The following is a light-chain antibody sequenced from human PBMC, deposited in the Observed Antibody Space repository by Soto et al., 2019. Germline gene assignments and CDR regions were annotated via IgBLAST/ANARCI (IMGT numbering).Light chain of an antibody. Sequence: QSALTQPASVSGSPGQSITISCTGTSSDVGGYNYVSWYQQHPGKAPKLMIYDVSNRPSGVSNRFSGSTSGNTASLTISGLQAEDEADYYCGSYTSSSTLVFGTGTKVPVL. CDR1: SSDVGGYNY. CDR2: DVS. CDR3: GSYTSSSTLV. V-gene: IGLV2-14*01. J-gene: IGLJ1*01.